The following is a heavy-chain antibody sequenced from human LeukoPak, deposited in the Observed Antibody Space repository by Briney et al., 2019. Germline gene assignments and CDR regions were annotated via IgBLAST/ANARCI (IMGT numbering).Heavy chain of an antibody. Sequence: ASVTVSFKASGYTFTVYYMHWVRLAPGQGLAWMGWINPNSGGTNYAQKFQGRVTMTRDTSISTAYMELSRLRSDDTAVYYCARVLFPIGYCGGDCYPGDWFDPWGQGTLVTVSS. D-gene: IGHD2-21*02. CDR3: ARVLFPIGYCGGDCYPGDWFDP. V-gene: IGHV1-2*02. CDR2: INPNSGGT. CDR1: GYTFTVYY. J-gene: IGHJ5*02.